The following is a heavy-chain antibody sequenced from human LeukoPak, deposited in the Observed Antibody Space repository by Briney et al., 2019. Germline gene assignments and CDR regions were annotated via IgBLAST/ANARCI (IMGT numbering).Heavy chain of an antibody. CDR1: GGTFSSYA. CDR3: ARDARSYVEDAFDI. CDR2: IIPIFGTA. J-gene: IGHJ3*02. Sequence: SVKVSCKASGGTFSSYAISWVRQAPGQGLEWKGGIIPIFGTANYAQKFQGRVTITADESTSTAYMELSSLRSEDTAVYYCARDARSYVEDAFDIWGQGTMVTVSS. V-gene: IGHV1-69*13. D-gene: IGHD3-16*01.